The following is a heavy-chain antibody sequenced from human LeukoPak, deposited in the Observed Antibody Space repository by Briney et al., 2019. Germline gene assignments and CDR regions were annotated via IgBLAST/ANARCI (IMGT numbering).Heavy chain of an antibody. V-gene: IGHV1-69*13. CDR1: GGTLSSYA. CDR3: ARDMRWFGELLIRNWFDP. Sequence: ASVKVSCKASGGTLSSYAISWVRQAPGQGLEWRGGIIPIFGTANYAQKFQGRVTITADESTSTAYMELSSLRSEDTAVYYCARDMRWFGELLIRNWFDPWGQGTLVTVSS. J-gene: IGHJ5*02. CDR2: IIPIFGTA. D-gene: IGHD3-10*01.